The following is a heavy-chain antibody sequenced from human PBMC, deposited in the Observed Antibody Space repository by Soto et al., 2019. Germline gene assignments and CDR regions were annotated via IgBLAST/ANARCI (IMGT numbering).Heavy chain of an antibody. V-gene: IGHV1-18*01. CDR3: ARGRIVASIHDAFEI. D-gene: IGHD2-21*01. CDR1: GYDFTSYG. Sequence: QGQLLQSGDEVKKHVASVRVSCRASGYDFTSYGISWVRQAPGQGLEWVSWISAYNGKRDTAQKFQGRVTMTLDTSTDTAHMELGDLTSADTAVYYCARGRIVASIHDAFEIWGQGTMVAVSS. CDR2: ISAYNGKR. J-gene: IGHJ3*02.